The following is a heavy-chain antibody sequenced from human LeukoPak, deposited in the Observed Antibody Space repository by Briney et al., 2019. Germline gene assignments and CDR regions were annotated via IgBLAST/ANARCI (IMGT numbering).Heavy chain of an antibody. CDR3: AKDRGSSWYRFDS. V-gene: IGHV3-23*01. CDR1: GLTFSNYA. Sequence: GGSLRLSCVASGLTFSNYAMSWVRQAPGKGREWVSAVSGSGGSTYYADSVKGRFTISRDNSKNTLYLQMTSLRAEDTAVYYCAKDRGSSWYRFDSWGQGTLVTVSS. J-gene: IGHJ4*02. CDR2: VSGSGGST. D-gene: IGHD6-13*01.